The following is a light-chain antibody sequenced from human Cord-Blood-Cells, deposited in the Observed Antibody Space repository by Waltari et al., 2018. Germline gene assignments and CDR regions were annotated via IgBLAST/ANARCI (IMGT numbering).Light chain of an antibody. V-gene: IGKV1D-13*01. J-gene: IGKJ4*01. CDR2: DAS. Sequence: AIQLTQSPSSLSASVGDRVTIAFPASQGVSSALAWYQQKPGKAPTLLIYDASSLESGVPSRVSGSGSGTDFTLTISSLQPEDFATYYCQQFNNYPQVTFGGGTKVEIK. CDR1: QGVSSA. CDR3: QQFNNYPQVT.